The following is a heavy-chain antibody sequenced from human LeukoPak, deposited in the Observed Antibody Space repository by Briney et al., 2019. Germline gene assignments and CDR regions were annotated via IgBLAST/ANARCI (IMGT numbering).Heavy chain of an antibody. CDR1: GFTFSSYA. CDR3: AKGRVSDY. J-gene: IGHJ4*02. Sequence: GGSLRLSCAASGFTFSSYAMSWVRQAPGKGLEWVSAISGSVDNTYYADSVKGRFTASRDNSKNTLYLQMNSLRAEDTAVYYCAKGRVSDYWGQGTLVTVSS. V-gene: IGHV3-23*01. CDR2: ISGSVDNT. D-gene: IGHD6-13*01.